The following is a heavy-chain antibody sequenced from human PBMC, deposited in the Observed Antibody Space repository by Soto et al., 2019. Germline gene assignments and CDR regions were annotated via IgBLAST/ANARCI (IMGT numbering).Heavy chain of an antibody. D-gene: IGHD2-2*01. Sequence: SETLSLTCTVSGGSISSGDYYWSWIRHPPGKGLEWIGYIYYSGSTYYNPSLKSRGTISVDTSKNQFSLKLSSVTAADTAVYYCARATIVLVPAAMVSHWFDPWGQGTLVTVSS. J-gene: IGHJ5*02. CDR1: GGSISSGDYY. CDR2: IYYSGST. CDR3: ARATIVLVPAAMVSHWFDP. V-gene: IGHV4-30-4*01.